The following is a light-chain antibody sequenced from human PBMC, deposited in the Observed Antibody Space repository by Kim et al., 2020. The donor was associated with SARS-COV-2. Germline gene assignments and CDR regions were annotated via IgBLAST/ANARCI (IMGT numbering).Light chain of an antibody. CDR1: SGHSSYI. V-gene: IGLV4-60*03. J-gene: IGLJ3*02. Sequence: SLGSSVKLTCTLSSGHSSYIIAWHQQQPGKAPRYLMKLEGSGSYNKGSGVPDRFSGSSSGADRYLTISNLQSEDEADYYCETRLRVFGGGTQLTVL. CDR2: LEGSGSY. CDR3: ETRLRV.